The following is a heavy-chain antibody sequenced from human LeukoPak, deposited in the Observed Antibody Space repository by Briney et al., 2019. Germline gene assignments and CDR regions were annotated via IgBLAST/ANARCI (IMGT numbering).Heavy chain of an antibody. J-gene: IGHJ6*03. CDR2: IYYSGST. CDR1: GFSISNYY. Sequence: KPSETLSLTCAVSGFSISNYYWSWIRQPPGKGLEWIGYIYYSGSTNYNPSLKRRVTISVNTSKNQFSLKLSSVTAADTAVYYCARARYYDYYYMDVWGKGTTVTISS. CDR3: ARARYYDYYYMDV. V-gene: IGHV4-59*01.